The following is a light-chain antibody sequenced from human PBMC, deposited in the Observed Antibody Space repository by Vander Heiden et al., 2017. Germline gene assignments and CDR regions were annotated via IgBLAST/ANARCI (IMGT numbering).Light chain of an antibody. CDR1: SSDVGGYNY. CDR2: EVS. J-gene: IGLJ1*01. V-gene: IGLV2-14*01. Sequence: QSALTQPASVSGSPGQSITIPCTGTSSDVGGYNYVSWYQQHPGKAPKLMIYEVSNRPSGVSSRFSGSKSGNTASLTISGLQAEDEADYYCSSYTSSSTYVFGTGTKVTVL. CDR3: SSYTSSSTYV.